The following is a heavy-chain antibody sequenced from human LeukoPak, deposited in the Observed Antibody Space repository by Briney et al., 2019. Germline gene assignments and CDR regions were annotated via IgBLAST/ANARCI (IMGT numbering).Heavy chain of an antibody. V-gene: IGHV3-23*01. Sequence: PGGSLRLSCAASGFTFSSYAMSWVRQAPGKGLEWVSAISGSGGSTYYADSVKGRFTISRDNSKNTLYLQMNSLRAEDTAVYYCAKDFREIGTVTHPFDYWGQGTLVTVSS. CDR3: AKDFREIGTVTHPFDY. J-gene: IGHJ4*02. CDR1: GFTFSSYA. CDR2: ISGSGGST. D-gene: IGHD4-11*01.